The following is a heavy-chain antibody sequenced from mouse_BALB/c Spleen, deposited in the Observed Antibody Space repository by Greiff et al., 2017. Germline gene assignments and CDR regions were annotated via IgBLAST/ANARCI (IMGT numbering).Heavy chain of an antibody. CDR3: ARWVLYYFDY. Sequence: QVQLQQPGAELVKPGAPVKLSCKASGYTFTSYWMNWVKQRPGRGLEWIGRIDPSDSETHYNQKFKDKATLTVDKSSSTAYIQLSSLTSEDSAVYYCARWVLYYFDYWGQGTTLTVSS. J-gene: IGHJ2*01. V-gene: IGHV1-69*02. CDR2: IDPSDSET. CDR1: GYTFTSYW.